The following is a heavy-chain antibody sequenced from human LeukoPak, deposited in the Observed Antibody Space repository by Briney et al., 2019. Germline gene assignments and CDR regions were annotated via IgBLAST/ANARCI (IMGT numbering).Heavy chain of an antibody. V-gene: IGHV1-46*03. Sequence: ASVKVSCKASGNTFTSHYMHWVPQAPGQGLESIGIITPSGGSTSYAQKFQGRVTMTRDTSTSTVYMELSSLRSEDTAVYYCARGDVRYSSSWYRYYGWFDPWGQGTLVTISS. D-gene: IGHD6-13*01. CDR1: GNTFTSHY. CDR3: ARGDVRYSSSWYRYYGWFDP. J-gene: IGHJ5*02. CDR2: ITPSGGST.